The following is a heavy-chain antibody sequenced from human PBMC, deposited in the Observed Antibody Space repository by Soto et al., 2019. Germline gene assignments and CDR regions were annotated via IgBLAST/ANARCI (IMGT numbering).Heavy chain of an antibody. J-gene: IGHJ5*02. CDR2: IVPVFGPA. D-gene: IGHD2-2*01. V-gene: IGHV1-69*13. CDR3: ARDRAALVPGALPYNWFDP. CDR1: GGTFSSYA. Sequence: ASVKVSCKASGGTFSSYAISWVRQAPGQGLEWMGGIVPVFGPANYAQKFQGRVTITADESTSTAYMELSSLRSEDTAVYYCARDRAALVPGALPYNWFDPWGQGTLVTVSS.